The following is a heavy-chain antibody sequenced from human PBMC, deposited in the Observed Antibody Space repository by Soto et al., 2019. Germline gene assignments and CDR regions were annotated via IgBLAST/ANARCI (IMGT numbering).Heavy chain of an antibody. J-gene: IGHJ3*02. CDR3: ARALLSSSAPPDAFDI. D-gene: IGHD6-25*01. V-gene: IGHV1-69*13. CDR2: IIPIFGTA. Sequence: GAAVKLSLKDSGGTFSSYAISWVRQAPGQGLECIGGIIPIFGTANYAQKFQGRVTITADESTSTAYMELSSLRSEDTAVYYCARALLSSSAPPDAFDIRGQGTMDTVSS. CDR1: GGTFSSYA.